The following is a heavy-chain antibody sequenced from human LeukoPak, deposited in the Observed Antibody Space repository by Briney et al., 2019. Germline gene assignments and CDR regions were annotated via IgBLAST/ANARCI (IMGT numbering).Heavy chain of an antibody. J-gene: IGHJ4*02. CDR1: GGSISSYY. CDR2: IYYSGST. V-gene: IGHV4-59*08. Sequence: SETLSLTCTVSGGSISSYYWSWIRQPPGKGPEWIGYIYYSGSTNYNPSLKSRVTISVDTSKNQFSLKLTSVTAADTAVYYCARDSSGYYRIDYWGQGTLVTVSS. CDR3: ARDSSGYYRIDY. D-gene: IGHD3-22*01.